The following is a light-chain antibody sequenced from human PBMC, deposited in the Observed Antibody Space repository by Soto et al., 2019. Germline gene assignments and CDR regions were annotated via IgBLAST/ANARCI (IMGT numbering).Light chain of an antibody. V-gene: IGLV2-8*01. CDR2: EVS. Sequence: QSVLTQPPSASGSPGQSVTISCTGTSGDVGGYNYVSWYQQYPGKAPKLMIYEVSKRPSGVPDRFSGSKSGKTASLTVSGLQAEDEADYYCTSYAGSDIWVFGGGTKVTVL. CDR3: TSYAGSDIWV. J-gene: IGLJ3*02. CDR1: SGDVGGYNY.